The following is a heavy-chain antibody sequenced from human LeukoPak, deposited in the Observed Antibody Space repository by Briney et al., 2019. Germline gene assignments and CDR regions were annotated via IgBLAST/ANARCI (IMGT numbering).Heavy chain of an antibody. V-gene: IGHV3-48*03. J-gene: IGHJ5*02. CDR3: AGGLTARNWFDP. Sequence: GGSLRLSCAASGFTFSSYEMNWVRQAPGKGLEWVSYISSSGSTIYYADSVKGRFTISRDNSKNTLYLQMNSLRGEDTAVYYCAGGLTARNWFDPWGQGTLVTVSS. CDR1: GFTFSSYE. CDR2: ISSSGSTI. D-gene: IGHD1-20*01.